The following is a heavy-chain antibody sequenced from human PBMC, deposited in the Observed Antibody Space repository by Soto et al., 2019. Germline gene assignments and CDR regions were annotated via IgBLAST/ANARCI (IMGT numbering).Heavy chain of an antibody. CDR2: LSAYNGNT. V-gene: IGHV1-18*01. J-gene: IGHJ4*02. Sequence: QVQLVQSGAEVKKPGASVKVSCKASGYTFTSYGISWVRQAPGQGLEWMGWLSAYNGNTNYAQKLQGRVTMTTDTSTSTAYMELRSLRSDATAVYYCARDRVELGWYSSSWYDYWGQGTLVTVSS. CDR3: ARDRVELGWYSSSWYDY. CDR1: GYTFTSYG. D-gene: IGHD6-13*01.